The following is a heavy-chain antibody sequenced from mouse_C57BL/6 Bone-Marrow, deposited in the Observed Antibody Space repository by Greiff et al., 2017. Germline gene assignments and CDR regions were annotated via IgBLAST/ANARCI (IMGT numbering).Heavy chain of an antibody. Sequence: EVKLEESGGGLVKPGGSLKLSCAASGFTFSSYAMSWVRQTPEKRLEWVATISDGGSYTYYPDNVKGRFTISRDNAKTNLYLQMSHLKSEDTAMYYCAREKGCAGTWVAYGGQGTLVTVSA. CDR3: AREKGCAGTWVAY. CDR1: GFTFSSYA. V-gene: IGHV5-4*01. CDR2: ISDGGSYT. D-gene: IGHD4-1*01. J-gene: IGHJ3*01.